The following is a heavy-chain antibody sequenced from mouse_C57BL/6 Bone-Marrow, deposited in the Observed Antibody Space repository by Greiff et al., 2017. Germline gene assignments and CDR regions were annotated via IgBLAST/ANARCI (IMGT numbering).Heavy chain of an antibody. CDR2: ISYDGSN. CDR3: ARDRDYDAMDY. CDR1: GYSITSGYY. V-gene: IGHV3-6*01. Sequence: VQLQESGPGLVKPSQSLSLTCSVTGYSITSGYYWNWIRQFPGNKLEWMGYISYDGSNNYNPSLKNRISITRDTSKNQFFLNLNSVTTEDTATYYCARDRDYDAMDYWGQGTSVTVSS. J-gene: IGHJ4*01.